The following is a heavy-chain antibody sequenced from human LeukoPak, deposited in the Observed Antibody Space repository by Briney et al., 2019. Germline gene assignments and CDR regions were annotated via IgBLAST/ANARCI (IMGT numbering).Heavy chain of an antibody. J-gene: IGHJ6*02. CDR1: SYTFTSYG. V-gene: IGHV1-18*01. Sequence: ASVKVSCKASSYTFTSYGISWLRQAPGQGLEWMGWISAYNGNTNYAQKLQGRVTMTTDTSTSTAYMELRSLRSDDTAVYYCARDRLVGATSYYYYYGMDVWGQGTTVTVSS. D-gene: IGHD1-26*01. CDR3: ARDRLVGATSYYYYYGMDV. CDR2: ISAYNGNT.